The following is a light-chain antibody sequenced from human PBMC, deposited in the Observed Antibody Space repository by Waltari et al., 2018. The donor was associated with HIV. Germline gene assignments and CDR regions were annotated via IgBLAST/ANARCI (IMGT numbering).Light chain of an antibody. Sequence: QSALTQSPSAAAAPGRSLTISCAGTVSDIGTNPVFWFQKFPPSAPKLLIFGSRRRPSGVPDRFSASKSGTSASLVIGGLRTEDEADYYCAAWDDSLGGFVVGTGTKVTVL. CDR2: GSR. CDR1: VSDIGTNP. J-gene: IGLJ1*01. V-gene: IGLV1-47*01. CDR3: AAWDDSLGGFV.